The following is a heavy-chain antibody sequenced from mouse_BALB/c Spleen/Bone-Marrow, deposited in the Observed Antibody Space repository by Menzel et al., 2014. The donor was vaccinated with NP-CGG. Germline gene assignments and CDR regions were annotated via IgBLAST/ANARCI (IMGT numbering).Heavy chain of an antibody. D-gene: IGHD2-4*01. CDR3: ANYDYGWFFDV. Sequence: VQLQQSGAELVKPGASVKLYCTASGSNIKDTYMHWVKQRPEQGLEWIGRIDPANGNTKYDPKFQGKATITADTSSKTAYLQLSSLTSEDTAVYYCANYDYGWFFDVWGAGTTVTVSS. CDR2: IDPANGNT. J-gene: IGHJ1*01. CDR1: GSNIKDTY. V-gene: IGHV14-3*02.